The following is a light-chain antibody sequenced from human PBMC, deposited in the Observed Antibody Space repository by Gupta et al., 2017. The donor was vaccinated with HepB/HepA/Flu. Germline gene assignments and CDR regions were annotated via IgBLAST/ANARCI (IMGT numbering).Light chain of an antibody. J-gene: IGLJ1*01. CDR1: TSDDGTYHS. CDR2: DGG. Sequence: QSALTQPASVSGSLGQSITIPCPGTTSDDGTYHSVSWYQQHPDKAPKLLIFDGGNRPSGVSDRFSGSKSGNTASLTISGLQADDEADYYCTSYTGTRGVFGSGTKVTIL. CDR3: TSYTGTRGV. V-gene: IGLV2-14*03.